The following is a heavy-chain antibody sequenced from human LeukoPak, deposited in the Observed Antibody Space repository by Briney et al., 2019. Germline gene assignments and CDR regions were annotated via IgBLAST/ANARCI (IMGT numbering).Heavy chain of an antibody. D-gene: IGHD4-17*01. CDR3: ARGWEDYGDLYGIDV. CDR1: GGSISCGGYY. Sequence: SQTLSLTCTVSGGSISCGGYYWSWIRQHPGKGLEWIGYIYYSGSTYYNPSLRSRVTISVDTSKNQFSLKLSSVTAAGTAVYYCARGWEDYGDLYGIDVWGQGNTVTLSS. J-gene: IGHJ6*02. V-gene: IGHV4-31*03. CDR2: IYYSGST.